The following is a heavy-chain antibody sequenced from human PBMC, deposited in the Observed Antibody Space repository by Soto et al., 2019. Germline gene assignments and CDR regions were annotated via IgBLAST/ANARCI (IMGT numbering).Heavy chain of an antibody. V-gene: IGHV3-30-3*01. D-gene: IGHD6-13*01. CDR1: GFTFSSYA. CDR3: AKAYKFSNTWYEY. CDR2: ISYDGSNK. Sequence: HPGGSLRLSCAASGFTFSSYAMHWVRQAPGKGLEWVAVISYDGSNKYYADSVKGRFTISRDNSKNTLYLQMNSLRAEDTAVYYCAKAYKFSNTWYEYWGQGTLVTVSS. J-gene: IGHJ4*02.